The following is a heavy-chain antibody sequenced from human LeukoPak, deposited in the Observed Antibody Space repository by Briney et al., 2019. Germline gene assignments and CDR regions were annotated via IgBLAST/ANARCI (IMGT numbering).Heavy chain of an antibody. V-gene: IGHV4-59*01. D-gene: IGHD1-26*01. CDR1: GASISSYH. CDR2: IHNSGGT. Sequence: SETLSLTCSVSGASISSYHWSWFRQPPGKGLELIGYIHNSGGTNYNPSLKSRVTISMDTFRNQFSLKLSSVTAADTAVYYCARDPGGSSDCWGQGTLVTVSS. J-gene: IGHJ4*02. CDR3: ARDPGGSSDC.